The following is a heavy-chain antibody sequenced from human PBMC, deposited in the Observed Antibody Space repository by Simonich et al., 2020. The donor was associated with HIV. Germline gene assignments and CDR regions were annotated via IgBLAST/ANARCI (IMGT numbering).Heavy chain of an antibody. CDR1: GYTFTSYA. D-gene: IGHD1-26*01. V-gene: IGHV1-3*01. Sequence: QVQLVQSGAEVKKPGASVKVSCKASGYTFTSYAMHWGGQVPGQRLEWMGWINAGNGNTKYTQKFQGRVTITRDTAASTAYMELSSLRSEDTAVYYCARGGKYSVSYIWGQGTLVTVSS. CDR3: ARGGKYSVSYI. J-gene: IGHJ4*02. CDR2: INAGNGNT.